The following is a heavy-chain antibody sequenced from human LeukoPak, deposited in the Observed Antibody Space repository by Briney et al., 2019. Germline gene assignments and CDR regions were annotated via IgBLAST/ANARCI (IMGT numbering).Heavy chain of an antibody. D-gene: IGHD6-13*01. CDR2: IWYDGSNK. J-gene: IGHJ4*02. Sequence: SGRSLRLSCAASGFTFSSYGMHWVRQAPGKGLEWVAVIWYDGSNKYYADSVKGRFTISRDNSKNTLYLQMNSLRAEDTAVYYCARMSIAAAGTFDYWGQGTLVTVSS. CDR3: ARMSIAAAGTFDY. V-gene: IGHV3-33*01. CDR1: GFTFSSYG.